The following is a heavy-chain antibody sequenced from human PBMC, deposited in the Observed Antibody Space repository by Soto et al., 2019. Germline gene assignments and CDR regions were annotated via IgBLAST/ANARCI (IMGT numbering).Heavy chain of an antibody. CDR3: ARVVSPYYDVLTGNWFDP. V-gene: IGHV1-2*02. CDR1: GYTFTGYY. Sequence: QVQLVQSGAEVKEPGASVKVSCKASGYTFTGYYMHWARQAPGQGLEWMGWIKSFNGDTNYAQKFQGRVPLTRDTSISTAYMELSRLKSDDTAVYYCARVVSPYYDVLTGNWFDPWGQGTLVTVSS. CDR2: IKSFNGDT. D-gene: IGHD3-9*01. J-gene: IGHJ5*02.